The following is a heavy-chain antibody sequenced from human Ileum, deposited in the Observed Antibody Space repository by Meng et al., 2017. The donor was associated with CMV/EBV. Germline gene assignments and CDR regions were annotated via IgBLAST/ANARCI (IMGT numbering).Heavy chain of an antibody. CDR3: ARSCLLARYSGSPLGY. CDR2: INPSGGST. CDR1: YTFTSYY. Sequence: YTFTSYYMHWVRQAPGQGLEWMGIINPSGGSTSYAQKFQGRVTMTRDTSTSTVYMELSSLRSEDTAVYYCARSCLLARYSGSPLGYWGQGTLVTVSS. D-gene: IGHD1-26*01. V-gene: IGHV1-46*01. J-gene: IGHJ4*02.